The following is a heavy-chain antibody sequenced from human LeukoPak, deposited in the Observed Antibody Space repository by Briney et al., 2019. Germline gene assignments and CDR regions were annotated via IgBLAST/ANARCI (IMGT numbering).Heavy chain of an antibody. V-gene: IGHV3-23*01. CDR3: AKGPRASGWTYFDY. CDR1: GFTFSSYA. CDR2: ISGSGGST. D-gene: IGHD6-19*01. J-gene: IGHJ4*02. Sequence: VGSLRLSCAASGFTFSSYAMSWVRQAPGKGLEWVSVISGSGGSTYSAESVKGRFTISRDNSKNTLYLQMNSLRVEDTAVYYCAKGPRASGWTYFDYWGQGTLVTVSS.